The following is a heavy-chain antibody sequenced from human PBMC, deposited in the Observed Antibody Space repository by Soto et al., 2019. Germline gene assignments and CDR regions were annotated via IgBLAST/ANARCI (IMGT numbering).Heavy chain of an antibody. V-gene: IGHV1-8*01. CDR3: ARGVTAGVDY. CDR1: GYSFTSLD. J-gene: IGHJ4*02. CDR2: MEPSSGKT. D-gene: IGHD1-26*01. Sequence: ASVKVSCKASGYSFTSLDINWVRQTAGQGLGWMGWMEPSSGKTGYAQKFHDRVTMTSDTSINTAYMELTTLTSDDTAFYYCARGVTAGVDYWGQGTLVTVSS.